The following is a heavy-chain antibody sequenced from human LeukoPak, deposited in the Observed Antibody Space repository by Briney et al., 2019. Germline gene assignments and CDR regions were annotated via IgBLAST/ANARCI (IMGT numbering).Heavy chain of an antibody. CDR2: ISSSSSTI. J-gene: IGHJ4*02. CDR1: GFTFSSYS. D-gene: IGHD6-19*01. CDR3: AKGRQWLSSGY. V-gene: IGHV3-48*01. Sequence: TGGSLRLSCAASGFTFSSYSMNWVRQAPGKGLEWVSYISSSSSTIYYADSVKGRFTISRDNAKNSLYLQMNSLRAEDTAVYYCAKGRQWLSSGYWGQGTLVTVSS.